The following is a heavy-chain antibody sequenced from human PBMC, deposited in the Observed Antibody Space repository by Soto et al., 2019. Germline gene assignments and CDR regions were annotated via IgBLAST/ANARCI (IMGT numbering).Heavy chain of an antibody. J-gene: IGHJ5*02. Sequence: GASVKVSCKASGYTFTSYGISWVRQAPGQGLEWMGWISAYNGNTNYAQKLQGRVTMTTDTSTSTAYMELRSLRSDDTAVYHCARGHYDFWSGYLNWFDPWGQGTLITVSS. CDR1: GYTFTSYG. D-gene: IGHD3-3*01. V-gene: IGHV1-18*01. CDR2: ISAYNGNT. CDR3: ARGHYDFWSGYLNWFDP.